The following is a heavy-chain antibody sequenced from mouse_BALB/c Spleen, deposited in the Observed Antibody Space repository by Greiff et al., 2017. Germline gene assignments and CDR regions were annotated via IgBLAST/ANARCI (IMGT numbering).Heavy chain of an antibody. CDR3: AGDGWYFDV. CDR2: IRNKANGHTT. Sequence: EVQRVESGAGLVQPGGSLRLSCATSGFTFTDYYMSWVRQPPGKALEWLGFIRNKANGHTTKYSSSVKGRFTISRDNSQTILYLQMITRGAEAGSTYARAGDGWYFDVWGEGTTVTVSS. J-gene: IGHJ1*01. V-gene: IGHV7-3*02. CDR1: GFTFTDYY.